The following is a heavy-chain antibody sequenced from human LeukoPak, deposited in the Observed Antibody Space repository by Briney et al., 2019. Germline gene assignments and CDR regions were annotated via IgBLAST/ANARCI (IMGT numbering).Heavy chain of an antibody. V-gene: IGHV3-21*01. D-gene: IGHD3-10*01. CDR1: GFTFSDYS. Sequence: GGSLRLSCAASGFTFSDYSMNWVRQAPGKGLEWVSSISSSSSYIYYADSVKGRFTISRDNAKNSLYLQMNSLRAEDTAVYYCARGRITMVRGAPYFDYWGQGTLVTVSS. CDR2: ISSSSSYI. CDR3: ARGRITMVRGAPYFDY. J-gene: IGHJ4*02.